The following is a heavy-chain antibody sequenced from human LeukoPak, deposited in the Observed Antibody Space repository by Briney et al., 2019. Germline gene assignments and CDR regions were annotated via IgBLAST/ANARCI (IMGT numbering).Heavy chain of an antibody. V-gene: IGHV4-61*02. CDR1: GGSISSGSYY. CDR3: ARDNPITVAVSI. CDR2: IYTSGST. J-gene: IGHJ4*02. D-gene: IGHD6-19*01. Sequence: PSQTLSLTCTVSGGSISSGSYYWSWIRQPAGKGLEWIGRIYTSGSTNYNPSLKSRVTISIDTSKNQFSLKLSSVTAADTAMYYCARDNPITVAVSIWGQGTLVSVSS.